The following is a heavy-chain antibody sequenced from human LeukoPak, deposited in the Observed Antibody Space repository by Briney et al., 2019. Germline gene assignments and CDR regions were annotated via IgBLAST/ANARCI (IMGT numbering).Heavy chain of an antibody. J-gene: IGHJ4*02. D-gene: IGHD3-3*01. V-gene: IGHV3-7*01. CDR1: GFTFSSYW. CDR2: IKADGNDK. Sequence: PGGSLRLSCAASGFTFSSYWMSWVRQDPGKGLECVANIKADGNDKYYVDSVKGRFTISRDNAKKILYLHMNSLRDDDTAVYYCARGDYWTSNGCYFDSWGQGSLVTVSS. CDR3: ARGDYWTSNGCYFDS.